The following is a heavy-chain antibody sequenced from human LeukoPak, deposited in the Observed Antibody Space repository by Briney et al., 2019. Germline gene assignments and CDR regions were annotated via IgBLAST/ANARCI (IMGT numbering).Heavy chain of an antibody. D-gene: IGHD5/OR15-5a*01. CDR3: VKLTTPDSV. CDR2: INSDGSST. Sequence: GGSLRLSCAASGFTFSSYWMHWVRQAPGKGLVWVSRINSDGSSTAYADSVKGRFTISRDNAKNTLYLQMNSLRGEDTAVYYCVKLTTPDSVWGQGTLVTVSS. CDR1: GFTFSSYW. J-gene: IGHJ4*02. V-gene: IGHV3-74*01.